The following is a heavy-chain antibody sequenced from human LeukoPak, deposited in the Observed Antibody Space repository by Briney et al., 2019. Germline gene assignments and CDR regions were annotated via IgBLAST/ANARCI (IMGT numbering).Heavy chain of an antibody. CDR1: GYTFTSYS. D-gene: IGHD4-17*01. V-gene: IGHV1-46*01. CDR2: ICTSAGSA. J-gene: IGHJ4*02. Sequence: ASVKVSCTASGYTFTSYSMHWVRQAPGQGLERMGIICTSAGSASYAQKFQGRGTMTRDMSTSTVYMELSSMRAEDTAVYYCARALHDYADREDGGYWGQGTLVTVSS. CDR3: ARALHDYADREDGGY.